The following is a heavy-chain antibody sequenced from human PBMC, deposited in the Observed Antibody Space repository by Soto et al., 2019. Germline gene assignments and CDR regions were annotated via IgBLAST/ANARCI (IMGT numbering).Heavy chain of an antibody. Sequence: SETLSLTCTVSGVSISSYYWSWIRQPPGKGLEWIGYIYYSGSTNYNPSLKSRVTISVDTSKNQFSLKLSSVTAADTAVYYCARGAWDYGDHMGIGDVWGKGTTVTVS. D-gene: IGHD4-17*01. J-gene: IGHJ6*03. V-gene: IGHV4-59*01. CDR2: IYYSGST. CDR1: GVSISSYY. CDR3: ARGAWDYGDHMGIGDV.